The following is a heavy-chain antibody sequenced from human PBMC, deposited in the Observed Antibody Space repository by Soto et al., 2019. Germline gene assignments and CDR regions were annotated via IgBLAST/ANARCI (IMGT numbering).Heavy chain of an antibody. V-gene: IGHV6-1*01. D-gene: IGHD4-17*01. CDR1: GDSVSSNSAA. CDR3: ARPGDYGDYDLDAFDI. Sequence: SQTLSLTCAISGDSVSSNSAAWNWIRQSPSRGLEWLGRTYYRSKWYNDYAVSVKSRITINPDTSKNQFSLQLNSVTPEDTAVYYCARPGDYGDYDLDAFDIWGQGTMVTVSS. CDR2: TYYRSKWYN. J-gene: IGHJ3*02.